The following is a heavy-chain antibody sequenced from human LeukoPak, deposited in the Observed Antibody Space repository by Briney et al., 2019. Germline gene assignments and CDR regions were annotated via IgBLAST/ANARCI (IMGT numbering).Heavy chain of an antibody. J-gene: IGHJ4*02. CDR2: IYPRDGST. CDR1: GYSFTSNY. V-gene: IGHV1-46*01. CDR3: ARDQEAFDY. Sequence: ASVKVSCKASGYSFTSNYIHWVRQAPGQGLEWMGMIYPRDGSTSYAQKFQGRVTVTRDTSTSTVHMELSGLRAEDTAVYYCARDQEAFDYWGQGTLVTVSS.